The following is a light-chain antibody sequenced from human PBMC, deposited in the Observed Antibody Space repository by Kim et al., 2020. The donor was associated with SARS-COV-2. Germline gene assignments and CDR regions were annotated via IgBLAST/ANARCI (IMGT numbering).Light chain of an antibody. V-gene: IGKV1-5*01. CDR1: QSVSNW. J-gene: IGKJ1*01. Sequence: DIQMTQSPSTLSASVGDRVTITCRASQSVSNWLAWYQQKPGKAPKLLIYDASNLESGVPSRFSGSGSGTEFTLTISSLQPDDFATYYCQQYNSYSPTWTFGQGTKVDIK. CDR2: DAS. CDR3: QQYNSYSPTWT.